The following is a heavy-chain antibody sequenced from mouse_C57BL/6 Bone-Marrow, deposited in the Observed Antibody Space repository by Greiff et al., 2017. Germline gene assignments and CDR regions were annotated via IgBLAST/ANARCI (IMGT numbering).Heavy chain of an antibody. CDR2: IYPRSGNT. CDR3: ARPCDWYCDV. V-gene: IGHV1-81*01. CDR1: GYTFTSYG. J-gene: IGHJ1*03. Sequence: VQRVESGAELARPGASVKLSCKASGYTFTSYGISWVKQRTGQGLEWIGEIYPRSGNTYYNEKFKGKATLTADKSSSTAYMELRSLTSEDSAVYFCARPCDWYCDVWGTGTTVTVSA.